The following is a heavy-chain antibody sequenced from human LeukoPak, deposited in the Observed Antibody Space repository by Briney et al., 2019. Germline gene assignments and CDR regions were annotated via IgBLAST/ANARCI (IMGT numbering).Heavy chain of an antibody. J-gene: IGHJ3*02. CDR1: GGSITSYY. V-gene: IGHV4-59*12. CDR2: IYNSGST. Sequence: SETLSLTCTVSGGSITSYYWSWIRQPPGKGLEWIGYIYNSGSTNYNPSLKSRVTISVDTSKNQFSLKLSSVTAADTAVYYCASLTAMVRFRTRNDAFDIWSQGTMVTVSS. D-gene: IGHD5-18*01. CDR3: ASLTAMVRFRTRNDAFDI.